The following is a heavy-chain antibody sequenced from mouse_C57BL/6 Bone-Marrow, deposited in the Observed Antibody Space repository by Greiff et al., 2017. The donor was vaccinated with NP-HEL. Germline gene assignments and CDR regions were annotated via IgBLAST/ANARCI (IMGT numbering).Heavy chain of an antibody. CDR1: GYTFTNYW. CDR3: AREGLRGYYAMDY. Sequence: QVQLQQSGAELVRPGPSVKMSCKASGYTFTNYWIGWAKQRPGHGLEWIGDIYPGGGYTNYNEKFKGKATLTADKSSSTAYMQFSSLTSEDSAIYYCAREGLRGYYAMDYWGQGTSVTVSS. D-gene: IGHD3-1*01. CDR2: IYPGGGYT. V-gene: IGHV1-63*01. J-gene: IGHJ4*01.